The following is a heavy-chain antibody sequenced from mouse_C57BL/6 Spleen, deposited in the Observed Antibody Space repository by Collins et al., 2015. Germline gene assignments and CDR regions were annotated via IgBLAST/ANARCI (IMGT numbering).Heavy chain of an antibody. CDR1: GYTFTSYW. J-gene: IGHJ3*01. CDR3: ARGNYGSSYGFAY. V-gene: IGHV1-64*01. CDR2: IHPNSGST. D-gene: IGHD1-1*01. Sequence: QVQVQPGAELVKPGASVKLSCKASGYTFTSYWMHWVKQRPGQGLEWIGMIHPNSGSTNYNEKFKSKATLTVDKSSSTACMQLSSLTSEDSAVYYCARGNYGSSYGFAYWGQGTLVTVSA.